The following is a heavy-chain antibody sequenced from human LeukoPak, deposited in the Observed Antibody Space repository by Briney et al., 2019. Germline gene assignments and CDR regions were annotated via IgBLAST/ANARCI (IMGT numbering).Heavy chain of an antibody. D-gene: IGHD3-10*01. CDR3: ARDQITMVRGVIIEGSFDY. V-gene: IGHV1-18*01. CDR2: ISAYNGHT. CDR1: GFTFTSFG. J-gene: IGHJ4*02. Sequence: ASVKVSCKASGFTFTSFGFSWVRQAPGQGLEWLGWISAYNGHTNYAQNLQGRVTMTTDTSTTTAYMELRSLRYDDTAVYYCARDQITMVRGVIIEGSFDYWGQGTLVTVSS.